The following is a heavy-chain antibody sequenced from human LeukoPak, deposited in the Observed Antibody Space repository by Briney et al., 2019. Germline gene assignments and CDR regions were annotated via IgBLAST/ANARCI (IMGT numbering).Heavy chain of an antibody. D-gene: IGHD5-18*01. Sequence: ASVNVSCKASGGTFSSYAISWVRQAPGQGLEWMGRIIPILGIANYAQTFQGRVTITADKSTSKAYMELRSLRSEDTAVYYCALSGQLDDAFDIWGQGTLVTVSS. CDR3: ALSGQLDDAFDI. CDR2: IIPILGIA. V-gene: IGHV1-69*04. J-gene: IGHJ3*02. CDR1: GGTFSSYA.